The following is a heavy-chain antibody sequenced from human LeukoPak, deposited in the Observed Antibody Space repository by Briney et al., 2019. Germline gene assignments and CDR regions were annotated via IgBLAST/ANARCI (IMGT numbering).Heavy chain of an antibody. D-gene: IGHD3-22*01. CDR1: GGSITNYH. Sequence: SETLSLTCSVSGGSITNYHWSWIRQPPGRGLEWLGYIYYTGSTKYNPSLKSRVTISVDTSKNHFSLKLSSVTAADTAVYYCARVPKDYYDSRRAFDIWGQGTMVTVSS. CDR2: IYYTGST. J-gene: IGHJ3*02. CDR3: ARVPKDYYDSRRAFDI. V-gene: IGHV4-59*01.